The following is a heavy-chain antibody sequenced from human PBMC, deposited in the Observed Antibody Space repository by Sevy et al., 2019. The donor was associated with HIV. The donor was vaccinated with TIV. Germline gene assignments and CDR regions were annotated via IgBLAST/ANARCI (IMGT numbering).Heavy chain of an antibody. CDR1: GFSFSDYG. V-gene: IGHV3-30*02. CDR3: AKDYARRFSTSSGDFDY. CDR2: IRYDGSNK. D-gene: IGHD6-6*01. Sequence: GGALRLSCAASGFSFSDYGMQWVRQAPGKGLEWVTLIRYDGSNKYYADSVKGRFTISRDNSKNTLYLQMNSLRAEDTALYYCAKDYARRFSTSSGDFDYWGQGTLVTVSS. J-gene: IGHJ4*02.